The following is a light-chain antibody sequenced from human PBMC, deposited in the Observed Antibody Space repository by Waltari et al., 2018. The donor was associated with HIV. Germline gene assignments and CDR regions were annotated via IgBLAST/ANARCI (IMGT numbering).Light chain of an antibody. Sequence: EIVLTQSPATLSLSPGHTATLSCRASQSISSYLAWYQQKPGHAPRLLIYDASHRATGIPARFSGSVSGTDFTLTIGPLEPEDFAVYYCQQRDKWLPSYTFGQGTRVEI. CDR3: QQRDKWLPSYT. J-gene: IGKJ2*01. V-gene: IGKV3-11*01. CDR2: DAS. CDR1: QSISSY.